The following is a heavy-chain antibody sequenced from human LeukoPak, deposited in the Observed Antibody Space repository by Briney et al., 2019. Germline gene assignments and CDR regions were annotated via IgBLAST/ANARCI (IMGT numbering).Heavy chain of an antibody. V-gene: IGHV3-23*01. CDR3: AREMITFGGVIVPFDY. CDR1: GFTFSSYA. D-gene: IGHD3-16*02. CDR2: ISGSGGST. J-gene: IGHJ4*02. Sequence: GGSLRLSCAASGFTFSSYAMSWVRQAPGKGLEWVSVISGSGGSTYYADSVKGRFTISRDNSKNTLRLQMNSLRAEDTAVYYCAREMITFGGVIVPFDYWGQGTLVTVSS.